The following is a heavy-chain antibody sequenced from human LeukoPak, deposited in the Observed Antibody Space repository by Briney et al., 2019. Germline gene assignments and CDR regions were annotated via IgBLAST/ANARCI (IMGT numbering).Heavy chain of an antibody. CDR1: GFTFSSYA. V-gene: IGHV3-23*01. CDR2: ISGSGGST. CDR3: ATGLMGATHIARSFDY. D-gene: IGHD1-26*01. Sequence: GGSLRLSCAASGFTFSSYAMSWVRQAPGKGLEWVSAISGSGGSTYYADSVKGRFTISRDDSKSTLYLQMNSLRAEDTAVYYCATGLMGATHIARSFDYWGQGTLVTVSS. J-gene: IGHJ4*02.